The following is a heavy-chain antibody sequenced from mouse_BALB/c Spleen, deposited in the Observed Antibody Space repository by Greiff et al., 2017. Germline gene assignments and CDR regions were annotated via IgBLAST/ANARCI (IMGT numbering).Heavy chain of an antibody. D-gene: IGHD1-1*01. CDR3: ANGTVQEAMDY. Sequence: EVKLVESGGGLVKPGGSLKLSCAASGFTFSSYSMAWVRQTPEKRLEWVASISSGGSTYYTYSVKGGYTIFRDNARNIQFLHISNLKSEDAAMYYCANGTVQEAMDYWGQGTSVTVSS. CDR2: ISSGGST. J-gene: IGHJ4*01. CDR1: GFTFSSYS. V-gene: IGHV5-6-5*01.